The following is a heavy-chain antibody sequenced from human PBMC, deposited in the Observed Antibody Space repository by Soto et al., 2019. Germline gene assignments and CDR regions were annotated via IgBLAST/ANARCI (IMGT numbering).Heavy chain of an antibody. CDR1: GFTFSCYS. D-gene: IGHD5-18*01. Sequence: GGSLRLSCAASGFTFSCYSMNWVRQAPGKGLEWISYISNSSSTIYYADSLKGRFTISRDNAKNSLYLKMNSVRDEDTAVYYCARESGYSYGYRYGMDVWGQGTMVTVS. J-gene: IGHJ6*02. V-gene: IGHV3-48*02. CDR2: ISNSSSTI. CDR3: ARESGYSYGYRYGMDV.